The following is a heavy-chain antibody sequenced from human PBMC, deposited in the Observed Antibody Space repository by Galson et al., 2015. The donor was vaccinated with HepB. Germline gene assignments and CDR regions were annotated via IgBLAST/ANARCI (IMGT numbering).Heavy chain of an antibody. Sequence: PALVKPTQTLTLTCTFSGFSLSTSGVGVGWIRQPPGKALEWLALIYWNDDKRYSPSLKSRLTITKDTSNNQVVLRMTNMDPVDTATYYCAHGYSSGWPFYWGQGTLLTVSS. CDR3: AHGYSSGWPFY. J-gene: IGHJ4*02. V-gene: IGHV2-5*01. D-gene: IGHD6-19*01. CDR2: IYWNDDK. CDR1: GFSLSTSGVG.